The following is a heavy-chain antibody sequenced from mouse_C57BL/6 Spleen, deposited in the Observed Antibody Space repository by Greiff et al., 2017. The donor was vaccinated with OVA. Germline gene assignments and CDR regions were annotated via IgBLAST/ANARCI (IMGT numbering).Heavy chain of an antibody. D-gene: IGHD2-3*01. CDR1: GYSFTGYF. CDR2: INPYNGDT. V-gene: IGHV1-20*01. J-gene: IGHJ2*01. CDR3: ARADGYYDPYYFDY. Sequence: VQLQQPGAELVKPGASVKMSCKASGYSFTGYFMNWVMQSHGKSLEWIGRINPYNGDTFYNQKFKGKATLTVDKSSSTAHMELRSLTSEDSAVYYCARADGYYDPYYFDYWGQGTTLTVSS.